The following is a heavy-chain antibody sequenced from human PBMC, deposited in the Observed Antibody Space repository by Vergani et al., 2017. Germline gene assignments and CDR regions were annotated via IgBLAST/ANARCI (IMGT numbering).Heavy chain of an antibody. CDR1: GGTFSSYA. D-gene: IGHD3-3*01. J-gene: IGHJ5*02. V-gene: IGHV1-69*01. CDR2: IIPIFGTA. CDR3: AREPRAIFGVVREDNWFDP. Sequence: QVQLVQSGAEVKKPGSSVKVSCKASGGTFSSYAISWVRQAPGQGLEWMGGIIPIFGTANYAQKFQGRVTITADESTSTAYMELSSLRSEDTAVCYCAREPRAIFGVVREDNWFDPWGQGTLVTVSS.